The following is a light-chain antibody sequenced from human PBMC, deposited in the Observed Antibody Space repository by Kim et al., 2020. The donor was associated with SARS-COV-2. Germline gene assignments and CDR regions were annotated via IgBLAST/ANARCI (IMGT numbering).Light chain of an antibody. CDR2: WSS. CDR1: RNLYYRGTNKDY. J-gene: IGKJ2*01. CDR3: QQYYRSPPYT. Sequence: DIVMTQSPDYLAVSLGETATIRCRSSRNLYYRGTNKDYVAWYQQKPGQPPKLLIFWSSSRNSGVPDRFSASGSGTDFTLTIRSLQAEDVGIYYCQQYYRSPPYTFGQGPKLEI. V-gene: IGKV4-1*01.